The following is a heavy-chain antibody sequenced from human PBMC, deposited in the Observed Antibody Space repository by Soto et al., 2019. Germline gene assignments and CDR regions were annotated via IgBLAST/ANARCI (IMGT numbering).Heavy chain of an antibody. CDR2: IWYDGSNK. D-gene: IGHD5-18*01. CDR1: GFTCHSYG. Sequence: SLRLPCASSGFTCHSYGMHWVRQAPGKGLDWVAVIWYDGSNKYYADSVKGRFTISRDNSKNTLYLQMNSLRAEGTAVYYCARDIGYSYGFYYYYYGMDVWGQGTTVTVSS. V-gene: IGHV3-33*01. CDR3: ARDIGYSYGFYYYYYGMDV. J-gene: IGHJ6*02.